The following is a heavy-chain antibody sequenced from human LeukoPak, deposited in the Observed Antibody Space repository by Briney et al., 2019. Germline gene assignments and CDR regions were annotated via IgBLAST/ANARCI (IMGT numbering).Heavy chain of an antibody. D-gene: IGHD4-17*01. CDR2: INPNSGST. CDR3: ARGYGEVFDY. V-gene: IGHV1-2*02. Sequence: ASVKVSCKASGYTFTGYYMHWVRQAPGQGHEWMGWINPNSGSTNYAQKFQGRVTMTRDTSISTAYMELSRLTSDDTAVYYCARGYGEVFDYWGQGTLVTVSS. J-gene: IGHJ4*02. CDR1: GYTFTGYY.